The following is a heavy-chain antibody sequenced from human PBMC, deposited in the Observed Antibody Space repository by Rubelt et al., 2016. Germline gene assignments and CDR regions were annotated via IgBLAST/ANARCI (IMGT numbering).Heavy chain of an antibody. V-gene: IGHV4-34*01. D-gene: IGHD1-26*01. CDR3: ARRSGSYYYYAMDV. Sequence: QVQLQQWGAGLLKPSETLSLTCAVYGGSFSTYYWSWIRQPPGKGLEWIGYIYYSGSTYYTPSLTSRVTISVDTSKNQITLKLTSVTAADTAVYYCARRSGSYYYYAMDVWGQGTTVTVSS. J-gene: IGHJ6*02. CDR2: IYYSGST. CDR1: GGSFSTYY.